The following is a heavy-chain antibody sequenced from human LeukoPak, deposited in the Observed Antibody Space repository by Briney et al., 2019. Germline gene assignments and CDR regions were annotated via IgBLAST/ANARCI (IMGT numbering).Heavy chain of an antibody. V-gene: IGHV4-39*01. CDR3: ASDILLCFDWTGDAFDF. D-gene: IGHD3-9*01. CDR1: VGSISSSNYY. CDR2: IYYTGSA. Sequence: SETLSLTCTVSVGSISSSNYYWGWIRQPPGKGLEWIGSIYYTGSAHYNPSLKSRVTISVDKSKNQFSLKLSSVTDADTAVYYCASDILLCFDWTGDAFDFWGQGTMVTVSS. J-gene: IGHJ3*01.